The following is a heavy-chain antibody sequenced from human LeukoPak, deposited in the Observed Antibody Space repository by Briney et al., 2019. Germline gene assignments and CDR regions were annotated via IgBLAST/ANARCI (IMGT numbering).Heavy chain of an antibody. CDR2: ISGSGGST. CDR3: ALGDAHYDFWSGYYELDY. V-gene: IGHV3-23*01. Sequence: GGSLRLSCAASGFTFSSYAMSWVRQAPGKGLEWVSAISGSGGSTYYADSVKGRFTISRDNSKNTLYLQMNSLRAEDTAVYYCALGDAHYDFWSGYYELDYWGQGTLVTVSS. J-gene: IGHJ4*02. D-gene: IGHD3-3*01. CDR1: GFTFSSYA.